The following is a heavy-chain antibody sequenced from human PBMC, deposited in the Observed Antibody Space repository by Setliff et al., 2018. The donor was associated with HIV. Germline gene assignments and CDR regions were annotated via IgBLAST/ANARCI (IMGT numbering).Heavy chain of an antibody. CDR3: ARAHYDYVWGSYRHIDY. V-gene: IGHV1-69*10. D-gene: IGHD3-16*02. CDR2: IIPILGIA. CDR1: GGTFSSYA. J-gene: IGHJ4*02. Sequence: SVKVSCKASGGTFSSYAISWVRQAPGQGLEWMGGIIPILGIANYAQKFQGRVTITTDKSTSKAYMELSSLRSEDTAVYYCARAHYDYVWGSYRHIDYWGQGTLVTSPQ.